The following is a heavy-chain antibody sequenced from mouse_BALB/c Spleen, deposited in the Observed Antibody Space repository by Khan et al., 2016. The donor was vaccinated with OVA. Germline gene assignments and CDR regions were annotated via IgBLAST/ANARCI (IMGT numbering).Heavy chain of an antibody. J-gene: IGHJ3*01. CDR1: GYTFTTYT. CDR3: AREGAYYRSDGWFSY. V-gene: IGHV1-4*01. CDR2: INPSNGYT. D-gene: IGHD2-14*01. Sequence: VQLQESGAELARPGASVKMSCKASGYTFTTYTMHWVKQRPGQGLEWIGYINPSNGYTNYNQKFKDKSTLTAAKSSSQAYLPLSSLTSYYSAVYYCAREGAYYRSDGWFSYWGQGTLVTVSA.